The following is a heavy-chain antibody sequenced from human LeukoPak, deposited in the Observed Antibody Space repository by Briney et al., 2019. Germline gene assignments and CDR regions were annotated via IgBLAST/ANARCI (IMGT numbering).Heavy chain of an antibody. V-gene: IGHV3-49*04. J-gene: IGHJ4*02. CDR2: IRSKAYGGTT. D-gene: IGHD3-9*01. CDR1: GFTFGDYA. Sequence: PGRSLRLSCTASGFTFGDYAMSWVRQAPGKGLEWVGFIRSKAYGGTTEYAASVKGRFAISRDDSKSIAYLQMNSLKTEDTAVYYCTREPEFFDWLLSTWGRYFDYWGQGTLVTVSS. CDR3: TREPEFFDWLLSTWGRYFDY.